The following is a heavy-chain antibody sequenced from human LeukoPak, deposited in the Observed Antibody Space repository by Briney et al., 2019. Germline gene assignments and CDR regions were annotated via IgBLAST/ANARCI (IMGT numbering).Heavy chain of an antibody. V-gene: IGHV3-15*01. CDR3: TRVTAYYDYGMDV. D-gene: IGHD2-21*02. J-gene: IGHJ6*02. Sequence: GGSLRLSCAASGFTFTNAWMSWVRQAPGRGLEWVGRIKSKTGGGTTDYAAPVKGRFTISRDDSKNTLYLQMNSLKTEDTAMYYCTRVTAYYDYGMDVWGQGTTVTVSS. CDR1: GFTFTNAW. CDR2: IKSKTGGGTT.